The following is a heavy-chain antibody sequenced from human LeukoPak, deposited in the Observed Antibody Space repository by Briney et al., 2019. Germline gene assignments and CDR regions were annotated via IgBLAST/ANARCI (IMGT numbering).Heavy chain of an antibody. CDR3: ARGEIYFDY. V-gene: IGHV5-51*01. D-gene: IGHD3-16*01. CDR2: INPGDSDA. J-gene: IGHJ4*02. Sequence: GESLKISCEGSGYSFISYWIGWVRQMPGKGLEWMGFINPGDSDARYSPSFQGQVTISVGKSISTAYLQWSSLKASDTAMYYCARGEIYFDYWGQGTLVTVSS. CDR1: GYSFISYW.